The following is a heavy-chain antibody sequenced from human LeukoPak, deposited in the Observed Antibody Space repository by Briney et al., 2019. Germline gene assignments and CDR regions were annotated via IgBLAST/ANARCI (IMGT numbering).Heavy chain of an antibody. D-gene: IGHD3-9*01. CDR3: ARDHSGDRLLLAYYYYYGMDV. V-gene: IGHV3-30*04. CDR2: ISYDGSNK. CDR1: GFTFSSYA. J-gene: IGHJ6*02. Sequence: PGGSLGLSCAASGFTFSSYAMHWVRQAPGKGLEWVAVISYDGSNKYYADSVKGRFTISRDNSKNTLYLQKNSLRAEDTAVYYCARDHSGDRLLLAYYYYYGMDVWGQGTTVTVSS.